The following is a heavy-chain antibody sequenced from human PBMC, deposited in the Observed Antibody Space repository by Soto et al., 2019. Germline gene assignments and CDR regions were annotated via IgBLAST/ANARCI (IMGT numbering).Heavy chain of an antibody. D-gene: IGHD3-22*01. J-gene: IGHJ4*02. Sequence: SATQSRTSTISGGSIRIGWYYLRWLRQDPGKGLEWIGYIYYSGSTYYNPSLKSRVTISVDTSKNQFSLKLSSVTAADTAVYYCARLDSSGYYYGYYFDYWGQGNLVTFS. CDR1: GGSIRIGWYY. CDR2: IYYSGST. CDR3: ARLDSSGYYYGYYFDY. V-gene: IGHV4-31*03.